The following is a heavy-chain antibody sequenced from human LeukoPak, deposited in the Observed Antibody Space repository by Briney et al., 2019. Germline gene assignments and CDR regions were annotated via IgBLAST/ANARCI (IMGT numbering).Heavy chain of an antibody. J-gene: IGHJ2*01. D-gene: IGHD4-17*01. CDR1: GFTFDDYG. Sequence: GGSLRLSCAASGFTFDDYGMSWVRQAPGKGLEWVTGITWNGASTGSADSVKGRFTISRDNAKNSLYLGMSSLRAEDTALYYCAREYGDYSSYFDLWGRGTLVTVSS. V-gene: IGHV3-20*04. CDR3: AREYGDYSSYFDL. CDR2: ITWNGAST.